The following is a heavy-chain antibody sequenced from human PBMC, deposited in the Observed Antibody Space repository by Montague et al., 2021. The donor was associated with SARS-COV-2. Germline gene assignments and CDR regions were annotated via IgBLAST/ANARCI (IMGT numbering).Heavy chain of an antibody. Sequence: SETLSLTCTVYRGSFSDYYWTWIRQPPGKGLDWIGEINHSGGAXXXPSXXXRVTISADTSKNHFSLRLRSVTAADTAIYYCARGYCSSTTCYRSLHYWGQGTLVAVSS. CDR2: INHSGGA. V-gene: IGHV4-34*01. D-gene: IGHD2-2*01. CDR1: RGSFSDYY. CDR3: ARGYCSSTTCYRSLHY. J-gene: IGHJ4*02.